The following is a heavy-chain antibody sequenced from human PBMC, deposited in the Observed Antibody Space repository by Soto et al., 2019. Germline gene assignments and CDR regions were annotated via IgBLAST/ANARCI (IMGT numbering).Heavy chain of an antibody. Sequence: VHLLESGGGVAQPGRSLRLSCRASGFGFSSYGMLWVRQAPGKGPEWVAFISFDGSTQYYADSVRGRFTISRDNSENTLYLQLDILRVEDTAIYYCAREGVFGLVKIVPPDYWGQGAQVTVSA. J-gene: IGHJ4*02. CDR1: GFGFSSYG. CDR3: AREGVFGLVKIVPPDY. V-gene: IGHV3-30*03. D-gene: IGHD3-3*01. CDR2: ISFDGSTQ.